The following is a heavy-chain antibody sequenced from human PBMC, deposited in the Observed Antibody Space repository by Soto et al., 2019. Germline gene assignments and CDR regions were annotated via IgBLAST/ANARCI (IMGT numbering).Heavy chain of an antibody. V-gene: IGHV4-30-2*01. J-gene: IGHJ6*02. Sequence: SETLSLTCAVSGGSISSGGYSWSWIRQPPGKGLEWIGYIYHSGSTYYNPSLKSRVTISVDRSKNQFSLKLSSVTAADAAVYYCARSRAYYYYYGMDVWGQGTTVTVSS. CDR3: ARSRAYYYYYGMDV. CDR1: GGSISSGGYS. CDR2: IYHSGST.